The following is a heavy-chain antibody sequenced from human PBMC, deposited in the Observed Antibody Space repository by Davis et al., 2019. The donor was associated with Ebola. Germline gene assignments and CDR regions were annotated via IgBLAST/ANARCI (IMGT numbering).Heavy chain of an antibody. V-gene: IGHV3-74*01. CDR3: ARVPLYCSSTSCYEDWFDP. Sequence: GSLRLSCAASGFTFSSYWMHWVRQAPGKGLVWVSRINSDGSSTSYADSVKGRFTISRDNAKNTLYLQMNSLRAEDTAVYYCARVPLYCSSTSCYEDWFDPWGQGTLVTVSS. J-gene: IGHJ5*02. CDR2: INSDGSST. CDR1: GFTFSSYW. D-gene: IGHD2-2*01.